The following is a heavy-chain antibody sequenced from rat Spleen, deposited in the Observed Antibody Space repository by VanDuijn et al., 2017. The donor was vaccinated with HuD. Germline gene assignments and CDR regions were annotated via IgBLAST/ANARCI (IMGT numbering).Heavy chain of an antibody. J-gene: IGHJ2*01. CDR2: ITHTGGNT. Sequence: EVQLVESGGGLAQPGRSLKLSCVASGFTFNNYWMTWLRQAPGKGLEWVASITHTGGNTYYPDSVKGRFTISRDNAKSTLYLQMNSLRSEDTATYFCTSGGYNLSLDYWGQGVMVTVSS. D-gene: IGHD1-4*01. CDR1: GFTFNNYW. V-gene: IGHV5-31*01. CDR3: TSGGYNLSLDY.